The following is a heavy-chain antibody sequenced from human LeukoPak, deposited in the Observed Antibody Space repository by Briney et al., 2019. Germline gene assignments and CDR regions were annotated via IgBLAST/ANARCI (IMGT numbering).Heavy chain of an antibody. CDR1: GFTFRTYA. Sequence: GSLRLSCAAAGFTFRTYAMNWVRQAPGKGLEWVSTISGSGGNTYYADSVKGRFTISRDNSRNTLYLQMNSLRAEDTAVFYCAKDNLATYSESSGYWAWGQGTLVTVSP. D-gene: IGHD3-22*01. CDR3: AKDNLATYSESSGYWA. J-gene: IGHJ5*02. CDR2: ISGSGGNT. V-gene: IGHV3-23*01.